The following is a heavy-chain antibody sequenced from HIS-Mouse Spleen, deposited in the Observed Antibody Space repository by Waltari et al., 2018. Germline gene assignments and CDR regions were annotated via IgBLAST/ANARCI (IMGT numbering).Heavy chain of an antibody. CDR1: GFTFSSYG. Sequence: QVQLVESGGGVVQPGRSLRLSCAASGFTFSSYGMHWVRQAPGKGVGGVVVIWYDGSHKYYADSVKGRFTIYRDNSKNTLYLQMNSLGAEDTAVYYCAKDPSKYSSGWYNYWGQGTLVTVSS. V-gene: IGHV3-33*06. CDR2: IWYDGSHK. D-gene: IGHD6-19*01. J-gene: IGHJ4*02. CDR3: AKDPSKYSSGWYNY.